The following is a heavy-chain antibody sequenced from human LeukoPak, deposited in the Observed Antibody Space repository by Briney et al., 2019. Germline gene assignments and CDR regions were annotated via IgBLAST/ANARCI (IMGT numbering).Heavy chain of an antibody. CDR3: ARGRGVREPHRGNYYYYMDV. Sequence: VASVKVSCKASGYTFTSYGISWVRQAPGQGLEWMGWMNPNSGNTGYAQKFQGRVTMTRNTSISTAYMELSSLRSEDTAVYYCARGRGVREPHRGNYYYYMDVWGKGTTVTISS. D-gene: IGHD3-10*01. J-gene: IGHJ6*03. V-gene: IGHV1-8*02. CDR2: MNPNSGNT. CDR1: GYTFTSYG.